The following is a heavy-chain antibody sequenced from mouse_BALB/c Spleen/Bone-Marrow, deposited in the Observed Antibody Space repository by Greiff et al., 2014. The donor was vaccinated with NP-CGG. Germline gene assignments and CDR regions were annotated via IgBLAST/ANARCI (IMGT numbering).Heavy chain of an antibody. CDR3: ARGGDRYDDWFAY. CDR2: IYPYNGGT. CDR1: GYTFTDYN. D-gene: IGHD2-14*01. J-gene: IGHJ3*01. Sequence: VQLKQSGPELVKPGASVKISCKASGYTFTDYNMHWVKQSHGKSLEWIGYIYPYNGGTGYNQKFKSKATLTVDNSSSTAYMELRSLTSEDSAVYYCARGGDRYDDWFAYWGQGTLVTVPA. V-gene: IGHV1S29*02.